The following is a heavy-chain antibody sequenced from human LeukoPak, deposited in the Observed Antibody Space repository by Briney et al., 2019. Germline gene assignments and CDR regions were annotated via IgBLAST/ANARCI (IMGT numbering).Heavy chain of an antibody. D-gene: IGHD6-19*01. CDR3: AKSTGGGGWYPFDF. J-gene: IGHJ4*02. V-gene: IGHV3-23*01. Sequence: GGSLRLSCAASGFTLSSYPMSWVRQAPGKGLEWVSAISAGASSTYYADSVKGRFTISRDSSKSTLYLQMNSLRADDAALYYCAKSTGGGGWYPFDFWGQGTLVTVSS. CDR1: GFTLSSYP. CDR2: ISAGASST.